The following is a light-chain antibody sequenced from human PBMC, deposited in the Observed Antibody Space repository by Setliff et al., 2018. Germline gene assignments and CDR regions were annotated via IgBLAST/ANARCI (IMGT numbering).Light chain of an antibody. V-gene: IGLV1-40*01. J-gene: IGLJ1*01. CDR3: QSYDSSLSGSDV. CDR2: GNR. CDR1: SSNIGAGYD. Sequence: QSVLTQPPSVSGAPGQRVTISCTGSSSNIGAGYDVHWYQQLPGTAPKLLSYGNRNRPSGVPDRFSGSKSGTSASLAITGLQAEDEADYYCQSYDSSLSGSDVFGTGTKVTVL.